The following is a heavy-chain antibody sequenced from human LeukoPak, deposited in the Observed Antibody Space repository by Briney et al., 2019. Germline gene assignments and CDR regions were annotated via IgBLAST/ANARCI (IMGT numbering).Heavy chain of an antibody. CDR1: AFTLTSYW. Sequence: GGSPRLSCPASAFTLTSYWTSWVSHAPGKGREGVANIKQDGREKYYMDSGTGPLSISTDNAKNSLYLQMNSLRAEVLAVYYCARGQTTVTHWGQGTLVTVSS. J-gene: IGHJ4*02. V-gene: IGHV3-7*03. CDR2: IKQDGREK. CDR3: ARGQTTVTH. D-gene: IGHD4-17*01.